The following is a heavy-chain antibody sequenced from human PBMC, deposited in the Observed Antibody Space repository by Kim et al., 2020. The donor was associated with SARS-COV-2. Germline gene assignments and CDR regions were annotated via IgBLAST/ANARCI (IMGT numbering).Heavy chain of an antibody. CDR2: IYHSGST. CDR3: ASGDGDYYGMDV. Sequence: SETLSLTCAVSGGSISSSNWWSWVRQPPGKGLEWIGEIYHSGSTNYNPSLKSRVTISVDQSKNQFSLKLGSVTAADTAVYYCASGDGDYYGMDVWGQGTTVTVSS. J-gene: IGHJ6*02. V-gene: IGHV4-4*02. CDR1: GGSISSSNW. D-gene: IGHD4-17*01.